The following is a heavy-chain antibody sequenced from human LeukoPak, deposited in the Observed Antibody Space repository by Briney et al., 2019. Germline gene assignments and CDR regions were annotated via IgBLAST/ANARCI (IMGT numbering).Heavy chain of an antibody. CDR3: ARGGSSIWYGDAFDF. D-gene: IGHD6-13*01. Sequence: SETLSLTCAVYGESFSDYYWTWIRQPPGRGLEWIGEINHSGGTNYNPSLKSRVTMSVDTSKNQFSLKLSSVTAADTAVYFCARGGSSIWYGDAFDFWGQGTMVTVSS. CDR1: GESFSDYY. J-gene: IGHJ3*01. V-gene: IGHV4-34*01. CDR2: INHSGGT.